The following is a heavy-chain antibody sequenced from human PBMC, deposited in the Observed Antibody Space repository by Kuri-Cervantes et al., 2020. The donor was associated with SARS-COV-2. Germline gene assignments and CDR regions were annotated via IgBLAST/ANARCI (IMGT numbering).Heavy chain of an antibody. D-gene: IGHD2-21*01. CDR1: GGSISSSSYY. V-gene: IGHV4-39*07. J-gene: IGHJ6*03. CDR3: ARIVRFMDV. CDR2: IYYSGST. Sequence: SETLSLTCTVSGGSISSSSYYWGWIRQPPGKGLEWIGSIYYSGSTYYNPSLKSRVTISVDTSKNQFSLKLSSVTAADTAVYYCARIVRFMDVWGKGTTVTVSS.